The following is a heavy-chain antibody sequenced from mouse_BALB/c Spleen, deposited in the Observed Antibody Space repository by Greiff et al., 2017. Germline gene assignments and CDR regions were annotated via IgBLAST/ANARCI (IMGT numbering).Heavy chain of an antibody. CDR2: ISYSGST. J-gene: IGHJ4*01. D-gene: IGHD2-3*01. Sequence: EVKLMESGPGLVKPSQSLSLTCTVTGYSITSDYAWNWIRQFPGNKLGWMGYISYSGSTSYNPSLNSRISITRDTSKNQFFLQLYSVTTEDTATYYCARYDGSRYAMDDWGQGTSVTVSS. CDR3: ARYDGSRYAMDD. CDR1: GYSITSDYA. V-gene: IGHV3-2*02.